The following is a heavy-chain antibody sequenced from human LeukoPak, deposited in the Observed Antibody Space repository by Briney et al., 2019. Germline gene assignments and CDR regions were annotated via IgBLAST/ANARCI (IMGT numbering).Heavy chain of an antibody. J-gene: IGHJ4*02. CDR2: ISSSSSYT. D-gene: IGHD3-9*01. V-gene: IGHV3-11*06. CDR3: ARVDILTGYFDY. CDR1: GFTFSDYY. Sequence: GGSLRLSCAASGFTFSDYYMSWIRQAPGKGLEWVSYISSSSSYTNYADSVKGRFTISRDNAENSLYLQMNSLRAEDTAVYYCARVDILTGYFDYWGQGTLVTVSS.